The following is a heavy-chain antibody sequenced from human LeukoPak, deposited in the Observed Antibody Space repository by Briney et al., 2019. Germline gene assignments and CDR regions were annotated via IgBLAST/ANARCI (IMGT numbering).Heavy chain of an antibody. Sequence: GASVKVSCKVSGYTLTELSMHWVRQAPGKGLEWMGGFDPEDGETIYAQKFQGRVTMTEDTSTDTAYMELSSLRSEDTAVYYCATGGGALTLIAPLDPWGQGTLVTVSS. CDR1: GYTLTELS. CDR2: FDPEDGET. V-gene: IGHV1-24*01. D-gene: IGHD3-22*01. CDR3: ATGGGALTLIAPLDP. J-gene: IGHJ5*02.